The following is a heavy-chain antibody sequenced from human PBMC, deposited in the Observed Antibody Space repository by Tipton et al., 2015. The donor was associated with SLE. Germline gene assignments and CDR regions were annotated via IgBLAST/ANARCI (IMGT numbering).Heavy chain of an antibody. V-gene: IGHV4-39*01. CDR1: GGSIASSSYY. Sequence: TLSLTCTVSGGSIASSSYYWAWIRQPPGKGLEWFGSVYSDGTPYYTPSLKSRLTMSVDSSNNQFSLTLTSVTAADTAVYYCARHQGPYSTSWFGWFDPWGQGTLVTVSS. CDR3: ARHQGPYSTSWFGWFDP. CDR2: VYSDGTP. J-gene: IGHJ5*02. D-gene: IGHD2-2*01.